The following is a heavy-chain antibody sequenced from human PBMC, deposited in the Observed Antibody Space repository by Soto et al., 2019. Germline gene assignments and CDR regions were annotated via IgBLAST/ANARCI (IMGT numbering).Heavy chain of an antibody. V-gene: IGHV3-23*01. D-gene: IGHD3-10*01. CDR1: GFTFSSYA. CDR3: AKVGDYYMSNFDC. Sequence: GGSLRLSCAASGFTFSSYAMNWVRQAPGKGLEWVSSLTSNSARTYYADSVKGRFTVSRDNSKNTLYLQMNSLRAEDTAVYYYAKVGDYYMSNFDCWGQGTLVTVSS. CDR2: LTSNSART. J-gene: IGHJ4*02.